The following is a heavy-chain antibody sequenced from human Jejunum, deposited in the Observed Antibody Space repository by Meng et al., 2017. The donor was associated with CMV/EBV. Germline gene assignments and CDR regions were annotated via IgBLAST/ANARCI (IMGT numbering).Heavy chain of an antibody. CDR3: ARDLPGGTKGTWLDL. J-gene: IGHJ5*02. D-gene: IGHD1-14*01. CDR2: ISAYNGNT. V-gene: IGHV1-18*01. CDR1: GYIFNNYG. Sequence: QVQLVQSGAEVKKPGASVKGSCKASGYIFNNYGVSWVRQAPGQGPEWMGWISAYNGNTNYAQNFQGRFTMTTDTSTSTAYMELRSLRSDDTAVYYCARDLPGGTKGTWLDLWGQGTLGTVSS.